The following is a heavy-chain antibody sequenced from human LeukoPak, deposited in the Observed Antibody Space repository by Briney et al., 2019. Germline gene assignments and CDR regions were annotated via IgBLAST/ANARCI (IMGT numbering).Heavy chain of an antibody. CDR2: INTNTGNP. J-gene: IGHJ4*02. V-gene: IGHV7-4-1*02. CDR3: AREEGPNLKLLWFGELSFYFDY. Sequence: ASVKVSYKASGYTFTSYAMNWVRQAPGQGLEWMGWINTNTGNPTYAQGFTGRFVFSLDTSVSTAYLQISSLKAEDTAVYYCAREEGPNLKLLWFGELSFYFDYWGQGTLVTVSS. D-gene: IGHD3-10*01. CDR1: GYTFTSYA.